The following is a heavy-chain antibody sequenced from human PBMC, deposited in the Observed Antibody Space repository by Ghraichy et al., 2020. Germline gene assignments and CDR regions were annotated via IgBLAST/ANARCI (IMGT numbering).Heavy chain of an antibody. CDR2: INWNGGST. J-gene: IGHJ6*02. D-gene: IGHD3-9*01. V-gene: IGHV3-20*04. CDR1: GFTFDDYG. Sequence: GVLRLSCAASGFTFDDYGMSWVRQAPGKGLEWVSGINWNGGSTGYADSVKGRFTISRDNAKNSLYLQMNSLRAEDTALYYCARVTVYYDILTGYYYYYYGMDVWGQGTTVTVSS. CDR3: ARVTVYYDILTGYYYYYYGMDV.